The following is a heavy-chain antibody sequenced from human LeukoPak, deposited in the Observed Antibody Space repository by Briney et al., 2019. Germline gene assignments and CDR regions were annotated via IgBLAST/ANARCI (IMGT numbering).Heavy chain of an antibody. CDR2: IYYSGST. Sequence: SETLSHTCTVSGGSISSSSYYWGWIRQPPGKGLEWIGSIYYSGSTYYNPSLKSRVTISVDTSKNQFSLKLSSVTAADTAVYYCARDFLVAPVRYYGMDVWGQGTTVTVSS. J-gene: IGHJ6*02. CDR3: ARDFLVAPVRYYGMDV. CDR1: GGSISSSSYY. D-gene: IGHD5-12*01. V-gene: IGHV4-39*07.